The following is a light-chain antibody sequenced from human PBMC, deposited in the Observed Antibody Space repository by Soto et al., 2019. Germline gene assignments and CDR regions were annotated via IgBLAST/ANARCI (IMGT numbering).Light chain of an antibody. V-gene: IGKV1-5*03. CDR2: KAA. Sequence: DIQLTQSLSTLYASVGARVPLTGRASDNIVHWVAWYQQKPGKAPKLLIYKAANLADEVPSRFAGSGSGTDFTLTITRLQPDDFATYYCQHYNSFSRTFGQGTKVDI. J-gene: IGKJ1*01. CDR3: QHYNSFSRT. CDR1: DNIVHW.